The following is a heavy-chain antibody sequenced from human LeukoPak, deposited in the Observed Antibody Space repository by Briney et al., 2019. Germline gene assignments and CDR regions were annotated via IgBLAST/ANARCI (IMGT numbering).Heavy chain of an antibody. J-gene: IGHJ4*02. D-gene: IGHD3-10*01. CDR3: ASPYYYGSGSYYD. V-gene: IGHV1-69*05. CDR1: GGTFSSYA. Sequence: SVKVSCKASGGTFSSYAISWVRQAPGQGLEWMGGIIPIFGTANYAQKFQGRVTITTDESMSTAYMELSSLRSEDTAVYYCASPYYYGSGSYYDWGQGTLVTVSS. CDR2: IIPIFGTA.